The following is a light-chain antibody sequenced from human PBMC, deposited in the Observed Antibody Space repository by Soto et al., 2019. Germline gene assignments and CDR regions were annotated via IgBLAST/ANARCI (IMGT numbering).Light chain of an antibody. Sequence: EIVMTQYPATLSVSPGERATLSCRASQSISTELAWYQQKPGQPPRLLIYSASTRATGVPARFTGSGSGSVFTLTIGGLQSEDFAVYYCQQGHNWPLTFGQGTRLEI. J-gene: IGKJ2*01. CDR2: SAS. V-gene: IGKV3-15*01. CDR1: QSISTE. CDR3: QQGHNWPLT.